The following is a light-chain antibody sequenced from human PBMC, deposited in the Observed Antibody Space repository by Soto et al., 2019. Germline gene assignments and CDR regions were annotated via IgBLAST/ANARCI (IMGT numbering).Light chain of an antibody. V-gene: IGKV3-20*01. CDR2: DTS. Sequence: EIVMTQSPATLSLSPGERATLSCWASQSIDIKLAWYQHRPGQSPRLLIYDTSTRAAGIPARFSGSGSGTDFTLTISRLEPEDFAVYYCQQYGSSPLTFGGGTKVDI. CDR3: QQYGSSPLT. CDR1: QSIDIK. J-gene: IGKJ4*01.